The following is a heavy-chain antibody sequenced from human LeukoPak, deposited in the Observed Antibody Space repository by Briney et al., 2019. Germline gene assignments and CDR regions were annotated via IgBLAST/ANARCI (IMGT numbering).Heavy chain of an antibody. J-gene: IGHJ3*01. D-gene: IGHD6-13*01. V-gene: IGHV3-20*04. CDR1: GFTFDDYA. CDR2: INWNGGST. Sequence: PGGSLRLSCAASGFTFDDYAMTWVRQAPGKGLEWVSGINWNGGSTGYADSVKGRFTISRDNAKNSLYLQMNSLRAEDTALYYCARGYSSSWYASDLWGQGTMVTVSS. CDR3: ARGYSSSWYASDL.